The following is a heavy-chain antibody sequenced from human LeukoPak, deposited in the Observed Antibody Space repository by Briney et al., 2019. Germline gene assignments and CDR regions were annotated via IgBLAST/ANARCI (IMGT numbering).Heavy chain of an antibody. D-gene: IGHD5-18*01. CDR1: GGSLRNYY. J-gene: IGHJ5*02. CDR2: IYSSGNT. CDR3: ARGGNSYGYLNYFDP. Sequence: SETLSLTCTVSGGSLRNYYWMWLRQPPGKGLEWVGYIYSSGNTNYNPSLKSRASVSEDTSKNQFSLKLSSVIAADTAVYYCARGGNSYGYLNYFDPWGQGILVTVSS. V-gene: IGHV4-59*01.